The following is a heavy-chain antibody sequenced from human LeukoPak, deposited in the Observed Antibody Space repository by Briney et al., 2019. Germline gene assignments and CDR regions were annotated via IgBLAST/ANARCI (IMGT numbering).Heavy chain of an antibody. Sequence: GGSLRLSCVASGFSFRSYWMHWVRQVPGKGLVWVSRVSADGSSTSYADAVKGRFTISRDNAKNTVDLQMSGLRAEDTATYYCTRDKYGGTFDPWGQGTLVTVSS. J-gene: IGHJ5*02. CDR2: VSADGSST. D-gene: IGHD2-15*01. V-gene: IGHV3-74*01. CDR3: TRDKYGGTFDP. CDR1: GFSFRSYW.